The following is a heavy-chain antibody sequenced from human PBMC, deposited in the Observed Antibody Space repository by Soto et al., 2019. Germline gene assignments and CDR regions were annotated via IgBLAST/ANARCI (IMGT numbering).Heavy chain of an antibody. CDR1: GYNFAGYW. V-gene: IGHV5-51*01. Sequence: EVQLVQSGAEVKKPGESLKISCKGSGYNFAGYWIAWVRQMPGKGLELMGIIYPSHSDTRYRPSFQGQVTISADKSISSAYLQWSSLRASDTAMYYCARGGVSTRTFDYWGQGTPVTVSS. J-gene: IGHJ4*02. D-gene: IGHD3-3*01. CDR3: ARGGVSTRTFDY. CDR2: IYPSHSDT.